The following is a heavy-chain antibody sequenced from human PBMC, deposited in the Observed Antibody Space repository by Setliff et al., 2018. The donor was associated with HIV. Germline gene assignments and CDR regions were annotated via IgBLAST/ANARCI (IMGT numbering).Heavy chain of an antibody. CDR1: GGSISSSSYY. CDR2: IYYSGST. D-gene: IGHD1-1*01. CDR3: ARLLGLNLEPFDY. J-gene: IGHJ4*02. V-gene: IGHV4-39*01. Sequence: PSETLSLTCTVSGGSISSSSYYWGWIRQPPGKGLVWIGSIYYSGSTYYTPSLRSRVTLSVDTSKNQFSLKLSSVTAADTAVYYCARLLGLNLEPFDYWGQGTLVTVSS.